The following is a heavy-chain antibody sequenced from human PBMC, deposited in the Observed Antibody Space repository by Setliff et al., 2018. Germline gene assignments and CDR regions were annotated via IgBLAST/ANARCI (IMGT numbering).Heavy chain of an antibody. Sequence: SETLSLTCTVSGGSISSYYWSWIRQPPWKGLEWIGYIYTSGSTNYNPSLKSRVTISVDTSKNQLSLRLTSVTAADTAVYYCARDPGNGHYMDVWGKGATVTVSS. CDR1: GGSISSYY. J-gene: IGHJ6*03. V-gene: IGHV4-4*08. CDR3: ARDPGNGHYMDV. CDR2: IYTSGST.